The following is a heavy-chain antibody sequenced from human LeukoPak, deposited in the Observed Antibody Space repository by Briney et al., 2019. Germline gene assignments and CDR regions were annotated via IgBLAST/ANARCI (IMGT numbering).Heavy chain of an antibody. CDR3: AREMDV. J-gene: IGHJ6*02. Sequence: PSETLSLTCAVYGGAFSGYYWSWIRQPPGKGLEWIGEINHSGSPNYNPSLKSRVTISVDTSKNQFSLKLSSVTAADTAVYYCAREMDVWGQGTTVTVSS. CDR1: GGAFSGYY. V-gene: IGHV4-34*01. CDR2: INHSGSP.